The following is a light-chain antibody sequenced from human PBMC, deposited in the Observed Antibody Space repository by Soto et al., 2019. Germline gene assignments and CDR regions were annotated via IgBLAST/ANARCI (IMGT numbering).Light chain of an antibody. CDR1: QSISSW. Sequence: DIQMTQSPSTLSASVGDRVTITCRASQSISSWLAWYQQKPGKAPKLLIYKASSLESGVPSRFSGSGSGTEFTLTISSLQPDDFATYYCQHHNSYPWTFGQGTKAEIK. CDR2: KAS. V-gene: IGKV1-5*03. CDR3: QHHNSYPWT. J-gene: IGKJ1*01.